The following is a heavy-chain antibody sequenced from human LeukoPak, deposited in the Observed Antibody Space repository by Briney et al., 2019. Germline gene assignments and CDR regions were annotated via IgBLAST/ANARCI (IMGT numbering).Heavy chain of an antibody. CDR1: GFTFSSYA. V-gene: IGHV3-23*01. J-gene: IGHJ3*02. CDR2: ISGSGGST. Sequence: QPGGSLRLSCAASGFTFSSYAMSWVRQAPGKGLEWVSAISGSGGSTYYADSVKGRFTISRDNSKNTLYLQMNSLRAEDTAVYYCAKDIVRHPSTVVTTDAFDIWGQGTMVTVSS. D-gene: IGHD4-23*01. CDR3: AKDIVRHPSTVVTTDAFDI.